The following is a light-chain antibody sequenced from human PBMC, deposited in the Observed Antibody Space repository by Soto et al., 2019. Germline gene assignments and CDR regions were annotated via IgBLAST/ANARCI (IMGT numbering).Light chain of an antibody. Sequence: QSALTQPRSVSGSLGQSVTISCTGTRSDVGGYNYVSWYQQYPGKAPKVMTYDVSKRPSGVPDRFSGSKSGSTATLTISGLQAEDEADYYCCSYAGDYTWVFGGGTKLTVL. V-gene: IGLV2-11*01. CDR2: DVS. J-gene: IGLJ3*02. CDR1: RSDVGGYNY. CDR3: CSYAGDYTWV.